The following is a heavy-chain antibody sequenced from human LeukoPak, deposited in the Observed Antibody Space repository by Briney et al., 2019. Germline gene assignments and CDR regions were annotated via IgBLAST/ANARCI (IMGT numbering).Heavy chain of an antibody. CDR1: GFSFPYG. D-gene: IGHD3-22*01. V-gene: IGHV3-23*01. CDR2: ITNSGENT. J-gene: IGHJ1*01. Sequence: PGGSLRLSCEASGFSFPYGMSWVRQAPGKGLEWVSGITNSGENTYYADSVKGRFTISRDNSKNTLYLQMNSLRAEDTAVYYCVIDSRNPPFQHWGQGTLVTVSS. CDR3: VIDSRNPPFQH.